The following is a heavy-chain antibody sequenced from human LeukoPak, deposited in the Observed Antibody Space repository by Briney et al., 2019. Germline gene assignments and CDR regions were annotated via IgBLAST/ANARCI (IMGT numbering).Heavy chain of an antibody. CDR2: MNPNSGNT. CDR3: ARGLNWNGGNMDV. D-gene: IGHD1-1*01. CDR1: GYTFTSYD. Sequence: VASVKVSCKASGYTFTSYDINWVRQATGQGLEWMGWMNPNSGNTGYAQKFQDRVIMTRNTSISTVSMELSSLRSDDTAVYYCARGLNWNGGNMDVWGKGPRSPSL. V-gene: IGHV1-8*01. J-gene: IGHJ6*03.